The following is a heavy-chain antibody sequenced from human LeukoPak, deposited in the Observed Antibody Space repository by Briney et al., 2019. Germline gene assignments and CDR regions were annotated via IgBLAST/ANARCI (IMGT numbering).Heavy chain of an antibody. CDR2: ISSSSSYI. V-gene: IGHV3-21*01. Sequence: GGSLRLSCAASGFTFSSYSMNWVRQAPGKGLEWVSSISSSSSYIYYADSVKGRFTISRDNAKNSLYLQMNSLRAGDTAVYYCARERYSSSWYQFRANWFDPWGQGTLVTVSS. CDR1: GFTFSSYS. CDR3: ARERYSSSWYQFRANWFDP. D-gene: IGHD6-13*01. J-gene: IGHJ5*02.